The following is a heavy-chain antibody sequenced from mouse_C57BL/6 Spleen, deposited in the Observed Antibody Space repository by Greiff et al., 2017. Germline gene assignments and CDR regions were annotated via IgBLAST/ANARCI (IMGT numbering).Heavy chain of an antibody. J-gene: IGHJ2*01. V-gene: IGHV1-61*01. CDR1: GYTFTSYW. D-gene: IGHD2-5*01. CDR2: IYPSDSET. Sequence: QVQLQQPGAELVRPGSSVKLSCKASGYTFTSYWMDWVKQRPGQGLEWIGNIYPSDSETHYNQKFKDKATLTVDKSSSTASLQLSSLTSEDSAVYYCARRNESNRAPFDYWGQGTTLTVSS. CDR3: ARRNESNRAPFDY.